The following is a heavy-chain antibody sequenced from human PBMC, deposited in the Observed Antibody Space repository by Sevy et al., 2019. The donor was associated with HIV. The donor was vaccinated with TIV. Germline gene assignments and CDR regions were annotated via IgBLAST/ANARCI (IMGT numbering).Heavy chain of an antibody. CDR1: GGTFSSYA. CDR3: ARSYDSSGAHAFDI. J-gene: IGHJ3*02. D-gene: IGHD3-22*01. Sequence: ASVKVSCKASGGTFSSYAINWVRQAPGQGLEWMGGIIPIFGTANYAQKFQGRVTITADKSTSTAYMELSSLRSEDTAVYYCARSYDSSGAHAFDIWGQGTMVTVSS. V-gene: IGHV1-69*06. CDR2: IIPIFGTA.